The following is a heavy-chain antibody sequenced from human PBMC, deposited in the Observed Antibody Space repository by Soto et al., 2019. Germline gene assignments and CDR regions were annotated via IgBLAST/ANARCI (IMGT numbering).Heavy chain of an antibody. V-gene: IGHV1-24*01. CDR2: FDPEDGET. CDR1: GYTLTELS. Sequence: ASVKVSCKVSGYTLTELSMHWVRQAPGKGLEWMGGFDPEDGETIYAQKFQGRVTMTEDTSTDTAYMELSSLRSEDTAVYYCASAPWGLRFYYFDYWGQGTQVTVAS. CDR3: ASAPWGLRFYYFDY. D-gene: IGHD1-26*01. J-gene: IGHJ4*02.